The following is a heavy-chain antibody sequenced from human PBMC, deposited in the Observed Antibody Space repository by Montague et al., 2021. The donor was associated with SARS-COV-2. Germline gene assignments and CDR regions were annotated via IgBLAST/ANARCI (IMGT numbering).Heavy chain of an antibody. J-gene: IGHJ4*02. D-gene: IGHD3-9*01. V-gene: IGHV4-39*01. CDR2: INYIGTT. Sequence: ETLSLTCTVSGGSISTTDCYWAWIRQPPGKGLEWVGSINYIGTTAYNPSLRSRVTLSVDSSKNQFSLRLNSVTAGDTAVYYCARRYGDGTGYHYMDFWGQGTLVPVSS. CDR3: ARRYGDGTGYHYMDF. CDR1: GGSISTTDCY.